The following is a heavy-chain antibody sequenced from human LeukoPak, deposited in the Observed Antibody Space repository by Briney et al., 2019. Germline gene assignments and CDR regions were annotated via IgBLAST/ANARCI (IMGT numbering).Heavy chain of an antibody. D-gene: IGHD1-7*01. CDR2: VRYDGSEK. CDR1: GFTFSSYG. CDR3: TQDRELFPFDY. Sequence: GGSLRLSCAASGFTFSSYGMHWVRQAPGKGLEWVAFVRYDGSEKFYGDSVKGRFTISRDNSKNTLYLQMNSLRPEDTAVYYCTQDRELFPFDYWGQGTLVTVSS. V-gene: IGHV3-30*02. J-gene: IGHJ4*02.